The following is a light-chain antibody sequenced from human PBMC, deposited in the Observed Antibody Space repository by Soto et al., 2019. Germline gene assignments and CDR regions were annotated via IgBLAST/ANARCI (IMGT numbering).Light chain of an antibody. CDR2: DAS. Sequence: EIVLTQSPGTLSLSPGERATLSCGASQSVSSSYLAWYQQKPGLAPRLLIYDASNRATGIPARFSGSGSATDFTLTISSLEPEDFAVYYCQQRINWPLTFGGGTKVDIK. CDR3: QQRINWPLT. J-gene: IGKJ4*01. CDR1: QSVSSSY. V-gene: IGKV3D-20*02.